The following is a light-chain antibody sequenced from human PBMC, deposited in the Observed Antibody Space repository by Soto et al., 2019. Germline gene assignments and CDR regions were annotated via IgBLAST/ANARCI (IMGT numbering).Light chain of an antibody. CDR3: QQYDNLPRT. V-gene: IGKV1-33*01. Sequence: DIRMTQSPSSLSASVGDRVTITCQASQDISNYLNWYQQKPGKAPKVLIYDASSLETGVTSRFSGSGSGTDFTFTINSLQPEDIATYYCQQYDNLPRTFGQGTRLEI. J-gene: IGKJ2*02. CDR2: DAS. CDR1: QDISNY.